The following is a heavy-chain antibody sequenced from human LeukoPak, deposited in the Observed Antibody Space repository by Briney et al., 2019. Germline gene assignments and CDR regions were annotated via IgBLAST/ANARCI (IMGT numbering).Heavy chain of an antibody. J-gene: IGHJ4*02. Sequence: PGGSLRLSCAASGFTFSSYGMHWVRQAPGKGLEWVAVISYDGSNKYYADSVKGRFTISRDNSKNTPYLQMNSLRAEDTAVYYCATDYPDILWWPSGYWGQGTLVTVSS. D-gene: IGHD2-21*01. CDR3: ATDYPDILWWPSGY. V-gene: IGHV3-30*03. CDR1: GFTFSSYG. CDR2: ISYDGSNK.